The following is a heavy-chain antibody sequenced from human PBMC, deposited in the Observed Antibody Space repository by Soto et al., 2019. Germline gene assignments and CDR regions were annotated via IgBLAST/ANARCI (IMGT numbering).Heavy chain of an antibody. Sequence: EVQLLESGGGLVQPGGSLTLSCAASGFTFSTYAMTWVRQAPGKGLEWVSAISGSTSNPYYADSVKGRFTISRDNSKKTXYXXTNTLRSEDTALYYCAKDTGRHYGGRCGRPDGLDVWGQGPTVTVSS. J-gene: IGHJ6*02. CDR2: ISGSTSNP. D-gene: IGHD2-15*01. CDR1: GFTFSTYA. V-gene: IGHV3-23*01. CDR3: AKDTGRHYGGRCGRPDGLDV.